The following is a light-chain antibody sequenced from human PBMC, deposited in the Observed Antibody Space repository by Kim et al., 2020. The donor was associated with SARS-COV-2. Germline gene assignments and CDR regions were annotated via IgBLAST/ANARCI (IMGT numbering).Light chain of an antibody. Sequence: EIVLTQSPATLSLSPGERATVSCRASQSVTSLLGWYQQKPGQAPRLLIYDTSNRAPGIPARFSGSGSGTDFTLTISGLEPEDFAVYYCQQRRSWPLTFGGGTKLEI. CDR3: QQRRSWPLT. CDR1: QSVTSL. CDR2: DTS. V-gene: IGKV3-11*01. J-gene: IGKJ4*01.